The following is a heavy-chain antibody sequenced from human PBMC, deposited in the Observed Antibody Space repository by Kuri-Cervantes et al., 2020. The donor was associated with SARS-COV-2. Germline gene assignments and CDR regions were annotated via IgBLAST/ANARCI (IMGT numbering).Heavy chain of an antibody. Sequence: GESLKISCAASGFTFSSYWMSWVRQAPGKGLEWVANIKQDGSEKYYVDSVKGRFTISRDNAKNSLYLQMNSLRAEDTAVYYCASAVLGVVAYFDYWGQGTLVTVSS. D-gene: IGHD3-3*01. CDR1: GFTFSSYW. J-gene: IGHJ4*02. CDR2: IKQDGSEK. V-gene: IGHV3-7*01. CDR3: ASAVLGVVAYFDY.